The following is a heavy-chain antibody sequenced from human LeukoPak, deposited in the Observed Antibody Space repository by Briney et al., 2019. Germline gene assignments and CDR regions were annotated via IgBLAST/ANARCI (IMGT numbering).Heavy chain of an antibody. CDR1: GGSISSYY. CDR3: ARDPYYYDSSGYFNDAFDI. J-gene: IGHJ3*02. Sequence: SEILSLTCTVSGGSISSYYWSWIRQPAGKGLEWIGRIYTSGSTNYNPSLKSRVTMSVDTSKNQFSLKLSSVTAADTAVYYCARDPYYYDSSGYFNDAFDIWGQGTMVTVSS. CDR2: IYTSGST. V-gene: IGHV4-4*07. D-gene: IGHD3-22*01.